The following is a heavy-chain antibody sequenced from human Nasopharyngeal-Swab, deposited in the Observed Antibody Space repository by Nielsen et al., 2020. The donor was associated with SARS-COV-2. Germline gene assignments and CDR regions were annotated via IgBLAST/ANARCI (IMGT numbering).Heavy chain of an antibody. CDR2: IIPIFGTA. CDR3: ARRPTTVTTWWFDP. D-gene: IGHD4-11*01. CDR1: GGTFSSYA. Sequence: SVKVSCKASGGTFSSYAISWVRQAPGQGLEWMGGIIPIFGTANYAQKFQGRVTITADESTSTAYMELSSLRSEDTAVYYCARRPTTVTTWWFDPWGQGILVTVSS. J-gene: IGHJ5*02. V-gene: IGHV1-69*13.